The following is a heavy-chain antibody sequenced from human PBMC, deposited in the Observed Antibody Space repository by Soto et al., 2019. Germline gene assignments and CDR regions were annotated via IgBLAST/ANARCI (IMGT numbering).Heavy chain of an antibody. CDR3: RSSTSCYDESCVDV. D-gene: IGHD2-2*01. J-gene: IGHJ6*02. V-gene: IGHV4-38-2*01. CDR1: GYSISSGNY. Sequence: SETLSLTCAVSGYSISSGNYWAWIRQPPGRGLEWIGSLYHIGSTHYNTSLKSRVTISVDTSKHHFSLELSSVTAADTAIYYCRSSTSCYDESCVDVWGQGTMVTVSS. CDR2: LYHIGST.